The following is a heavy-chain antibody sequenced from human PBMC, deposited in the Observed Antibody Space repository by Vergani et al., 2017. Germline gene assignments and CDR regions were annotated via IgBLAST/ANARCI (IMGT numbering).Heavy chain of an antibody. CDR3: ARDKDWFDP. Sequence: QVQLVQSGAEVKKPGASVKVSCTASGYTFTRYGISWLRQTPGQGLEWMGWIRANNGNTNYAQKLQGRVTMTTDTSTSTAYMELRSRTADETAVYYCARDKDWFDPWGQGTLVTVSS. V-gene: IGHV1-18*01. CDR1: GYTFTRYG. CDR2: IRANNGNT. J-gene: IGHJ5*02.